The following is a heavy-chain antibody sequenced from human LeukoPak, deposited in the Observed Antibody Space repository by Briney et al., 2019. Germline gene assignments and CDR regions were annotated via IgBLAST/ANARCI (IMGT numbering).Heavy chain of an antibody. D-gene: IGHD4-23*01. Sequence: PSETLSLTCTVSGGTISSNYWSWIRQPPGKGLEWIGYIYYSGSTNYNPSLKSRVTISVDTSKNQFSLKLSSVTAADTAVYYCARRGVTETDAFDIWGQGTMVTVSS. CDR2: IYYSGST. J-gene: IGHJ3*02. CDR3: ARRGVTETDAFDI. CDR1: GGTISSNY. V-gene: IGHV4-59*01.